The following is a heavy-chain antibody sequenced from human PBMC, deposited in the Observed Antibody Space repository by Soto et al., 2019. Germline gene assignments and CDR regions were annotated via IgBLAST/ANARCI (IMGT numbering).Heavy chain of an antibody. CDR1: GFTFSSYA. V-gene: IGHV3-23*01. D-gene: IGHD4-4*01. Sequence: EVQLLESGGGLVQPGGSLRLSCAASGFTFSSYAMNWVRQAPGKGLQWVSAISGSGDSTYYADSVKGRFTISRDNSKNTPYLQMNSLRAEDTAVYYCARRNSGWYFDLWGRGTLVTVSS. CDR2: ISGSGDST. J-gene: IGHJ2*01. CDR3: ARRNSGWYFDL.